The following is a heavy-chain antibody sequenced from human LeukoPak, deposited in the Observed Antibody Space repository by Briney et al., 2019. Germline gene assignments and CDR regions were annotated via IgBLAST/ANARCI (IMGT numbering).Heavy chain of an antibody. Sequence: SETLSLTCTVSGGSISDYYWNWIRQPPGKGLEWIGYIYYSGSTTYNPSLKGRVTMSVDTSKNQFSLKLSSVTAADTAVYYCARGSYCSSTTCYNYAFDLWGQGTMVTVSS. J-gene: IGHJ3*01. D-gene: IGHD2-2*02. CDR3: ARGSYCSSTTCYNYAFDL. V-gene: IGHV4-59*01. CDR2: IYYSGST. CDR1: GGSISDYY.